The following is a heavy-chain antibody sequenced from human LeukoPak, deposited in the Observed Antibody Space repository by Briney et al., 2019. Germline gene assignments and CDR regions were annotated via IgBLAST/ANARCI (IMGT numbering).Heavy chain of an antibody. CDR3: AKDKGFCSSSSCYTDAFDY. CDR2: ISWRSSDI. V-gene: IGHV3-21*04. D-gene: IGHD2-2*02. CDR1: GFTLSSYN. Sequence: PGGSLRLSCVASGFTLSSYNMKWVRQAPGKRLEWVSSISWRSSDIEYADSVKGRFTISRDNSKNTLYLQMNSLRAEDTAVYYCAKDKGFCSSSSCYTDAFDYWGQGTLVTVSS. J-gene: IGHJ4*02.